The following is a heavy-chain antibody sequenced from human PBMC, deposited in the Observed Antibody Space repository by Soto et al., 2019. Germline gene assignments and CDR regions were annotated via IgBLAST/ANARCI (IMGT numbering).Heavy chain of an antibody. CDR3: GRGSSPSVLVAGVDQEGY. Sequence: QVQLQESGPGLVKPSGTLSLTCAVSGGSISSSNWWCWVRQPPGKGLGWRWDNYHSGTTNYNPALKSRVTMSVDKSKSQFPPKLTSVHAAETAVYCCGRGSSPSVLVAGVDQEGYGGKGTLVTVAS. CDR2: NYHSGTT. J-gene: IGHJ4*02. CDR1: GGSISSSNW. D-gene: IGHD2-8*02. V-gene: IGHV4-4*01.